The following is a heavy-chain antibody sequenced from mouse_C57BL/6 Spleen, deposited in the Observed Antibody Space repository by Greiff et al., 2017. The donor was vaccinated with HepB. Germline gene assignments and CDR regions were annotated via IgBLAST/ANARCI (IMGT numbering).Heavy chain of an antibody. CDR3: ASPLTTVVATDFDY. CDR1: GYTFTSYG. CDR2: IYPRSGNT. D-gene: IGHD1-1*01. V-gene: IGHV1-81*01. Sequence: QVQLKQSGAELARPGASVKLSCKASGYTFTSYGISWVKQRTGQGLEWIGEIYPRSGNTYYNEKFKGKATLTADKSSSTAYMELRSLTSEDSAVYFCASPLTTVVATDFDYWGQGTTLTVSS. J-gene: IGHJ2*01.